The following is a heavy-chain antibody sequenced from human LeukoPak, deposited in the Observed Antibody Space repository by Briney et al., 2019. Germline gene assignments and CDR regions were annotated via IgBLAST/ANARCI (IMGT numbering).Heavy chain of an antibody. CDR1: GFTFSSYW. J-gene: IGHJ4*02. CDR3: ARDTDTVTTILDY. V-gene: IGHV3-74*01. CDR2: INSDGSST. D-gene: IGHD4-17*01. Sequence: GVSLRLSCAASGFTFSSYWTHGVRQAPGKGLVWVSRINSDGSSTSYADSVKGRFTISRDNAKNTLYLQMNSLRAEDTAVYYCARDTDTVTTILDYWGQGTLVTVSS.